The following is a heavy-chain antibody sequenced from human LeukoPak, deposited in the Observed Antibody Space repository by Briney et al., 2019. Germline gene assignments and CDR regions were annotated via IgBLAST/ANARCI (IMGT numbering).Heavy chain of an antibody. CDR3: ARTTSLVTTINYYYMDV. V-gene: IGHV3-53*01. Sequence: PGGSLRLSCAASGLTVSSNYMSWLRQAPGKGLEWVSVIYSGGSTYYADSVKGRFTISRDNSKNPPYLQMNSLRAEDTAVYYCARTTSLVTTINYYYMDVWGKGTTVTVSS. J-gene: IGHJ6*03. CDR2: IYSGGST. CDR1: GLTVSSNY. D-gene: IGHD2-21*02.